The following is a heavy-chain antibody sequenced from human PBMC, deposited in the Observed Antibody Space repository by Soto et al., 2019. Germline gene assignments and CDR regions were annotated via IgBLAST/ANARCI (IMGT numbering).Heavy chain of an antibody. CDR2: ISHGTDT. D-gene: IGHD2-2*01. CDR1: GGSIISTTW. Sequence: QVQLQESGPGLVKPSGTLSVTCAVSGGSIISTTWWNWVRQPPGKGLEWIGEISHGTDTDYNPSLKGRATISVDKSKNQLSLELASVTAADTAVYYCLRDPHCPSSKCPWDYWGQGVPVTVSS. J-gene: IGHJ4*02. CDR3: LRDPHCPSSKCPWDY. V-gene: IGHV4-4*02.